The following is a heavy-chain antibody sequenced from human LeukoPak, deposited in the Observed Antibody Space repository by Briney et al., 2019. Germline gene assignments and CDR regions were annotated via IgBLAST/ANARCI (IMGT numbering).Heavy chain of an antibody. D-gene: IGHD3-3*01. V-gene: IGHV3-23*01. J-gene: IGHJ4*02. Sequence: GGSLRLSCAASGFTFSSYEMNWVRQAPGKGLEWVSTISGSGVSTYYADSVKGQFTISRDNSKNTLYLQMNSLRAEDTAVYYCAKEEWLLAVYFDYWGQGTLVTVSS. CDR2: ISGSGVST. CDR1: GFTFSSYE. CDR3: AKEEWLLAVYFDY.